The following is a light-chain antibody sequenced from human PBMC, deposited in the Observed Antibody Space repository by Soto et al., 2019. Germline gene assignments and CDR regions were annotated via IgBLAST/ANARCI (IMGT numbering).Light chain of an antibody. CDR1: FSDIAVFNY. CDR2: QVT. J-gene: IGLJ1*01. V-gene: IGLV2-14*01. CDR3: NSYSSTNFYV. Sequence: QSALAQPASVSGSPGQSITISCTGSFSDIAVFNYVSWYQQYPGRAPKLLIYQVTSRASGVSHRFSGSKSGNTASLTISGLQPEDEAEYCCNSYSSTNFYVFGTGTKVTVL.